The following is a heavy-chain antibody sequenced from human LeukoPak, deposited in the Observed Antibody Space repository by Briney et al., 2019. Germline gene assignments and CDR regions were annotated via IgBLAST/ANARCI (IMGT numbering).Heavy chain of an antibody. CDR2: ISPDSGYI. CDR1: GFIFTTYS. CDR3: ARGGITTIRYDY. J-gene: IGHJ4*02. V-gene: IGHV3-21*01. Sequence: GESLRLSCAASGFIFTTYSMNWVRQAPGKGLEWVSSISPDSGYIYYADSVKGRFTISRDNAKNSLYLQMNSLRAEDTAVYYCARGGITTIRYDYWGQEILVAVSS. D-gene: IGHD3-10*01.